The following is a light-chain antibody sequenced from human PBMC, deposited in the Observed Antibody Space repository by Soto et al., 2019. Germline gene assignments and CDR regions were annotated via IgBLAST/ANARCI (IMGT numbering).Light chain of an antibody. CDR1: YIGSRS. CDR2: DDS. J-gene: IGLJ7*01. Sequence: VLTQPPSVSVAPGQTARITCGGNYIGSRSVHWYRQKPGQAPVLVVYDDSDRPSGIPERFSGSKSENTATLTISRVEEGDEADFYCQVWDRNSDVVFGGGTQPTVL. CDR3: QVWDRNSDVV. V-gene: IGLV3-21*02.